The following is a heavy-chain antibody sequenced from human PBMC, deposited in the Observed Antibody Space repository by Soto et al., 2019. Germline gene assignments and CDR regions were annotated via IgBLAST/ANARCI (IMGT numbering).Heavy chain of an antibody. CDR3: ARDLRDYFDY. CDR2: IWYDGSNK. Sequence: QVQLVESGGGVVQPGRSLRLSCAASGFTFRNYGMHWVRQAPGKGLEWVAVIWYDGSNKYYADSVKGRFTISRDNSKNTLYLQMNSLRAEDTAVYYCARDLRDYFDYWGQGTLVTVSS. CDR1: GFTFRNYG. V-gene: IGHV3-33*01. J-gene: IGHJ4*02.